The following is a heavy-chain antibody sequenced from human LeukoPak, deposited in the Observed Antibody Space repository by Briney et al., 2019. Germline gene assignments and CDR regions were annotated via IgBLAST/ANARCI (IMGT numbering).Heavy chain of an antibody. J-gene: IGHJ3*02. Sequence: GASVKVSCKASGGTFSSYAISWVRQAPGQGLEWMGGIIPIFGTANYAQKFQGRVTITADKSTSTAYMELSSLRSEDTAVYYCARDGRWLRQNDAFDIWGQGTMVTVSS. D-gene: IGHD5-12*01. CDR3: ARDGRWLRQNDAFDI. V-gene: IGHV1-69*06. CDR1: GGTFSSYA. CDR2: IIPIFGTA.